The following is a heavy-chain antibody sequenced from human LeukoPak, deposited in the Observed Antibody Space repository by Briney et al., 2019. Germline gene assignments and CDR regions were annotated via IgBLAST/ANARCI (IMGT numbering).Heavy chain of an antibody. D-gene: IGHD2-15*01. CDR3: AKDGSGGGWKWFDP. J-gene: IGHJ5*02. V-gene: IGHV3-33*06. Sequence: GGSLRLSCAASGFTFSSYGIHWVRQAPGKGLEWVAVIWYDGSNKYYADSVKGRFTISRDSSKNTLHLQMNSLRAEDTAVYYCAKDGSGGGWKWFDPWGQGTLVTVSS. CDR2: IWYDGSNK. CDR1: GFTFSSYG.